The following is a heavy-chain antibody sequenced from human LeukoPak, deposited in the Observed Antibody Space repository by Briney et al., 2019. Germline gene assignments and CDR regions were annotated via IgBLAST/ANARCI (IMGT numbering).Heavy chain of an antibody. CDR3: AKEARVYGSGSYPYYYYYMDV. V-gene: IGHV3-43D*03. J-gene: IGHJ6*03. D-gene: IGHD3-10*01. CDR1: GFTFDDYA. Sequence: GGSLRLSCAASGFTFDDYAMHWVRQAPGKGLEWVSLTSWDGYYSYYADSVKGRFTISRDNSKNSLYLQMNSLRAEDTALYYCAKEARVYGSGSYPYYYYYMDVWGKGTTVTVSS. CDR2: TSWDGYYS.